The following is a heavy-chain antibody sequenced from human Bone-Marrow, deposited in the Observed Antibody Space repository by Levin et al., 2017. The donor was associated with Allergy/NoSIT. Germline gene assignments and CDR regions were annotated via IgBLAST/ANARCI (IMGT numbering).Heavy chain of an antibody. Sequence: PGGSLRLSCAGSGFTITTYSMNWVRQAPGKGLEWVSSISSWSDYIYYAVSVKGRFTISRDNAKNTLYLQMDSLRVEDTAVYYCARGWDNVIDYWGQGTLVTVSS. CDR2: ISSWSDYI. V-gene: IGHV3-21*01. J-gene: IGHJ4*02. D-gene: IGHD1-26*01. CDR1: GFTITTYS. CDR3: ARGWDNVIDY.